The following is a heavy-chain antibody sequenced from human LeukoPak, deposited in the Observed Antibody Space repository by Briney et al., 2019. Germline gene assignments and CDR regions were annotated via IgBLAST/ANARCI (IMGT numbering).Heavy chain of an antibody. D-gene: IGHD4-11*01. CDR3: ARSYSNHLFGIGV. V-gene: IGHV3-66*01. J-gene: IGHJ6*02. CDR2: IYSGGST. CDR1: GFIVSSYY. Sequence: GGSLRLSCVASGFIVSSYYMTWVRQAPGKGLEWVSVIYSGGSTYYADSVKGRVAISRDNSKNTVFLQMSSVRAEDTAVYYCARSYSNHLFGIGVWGQGTTVTVTS.